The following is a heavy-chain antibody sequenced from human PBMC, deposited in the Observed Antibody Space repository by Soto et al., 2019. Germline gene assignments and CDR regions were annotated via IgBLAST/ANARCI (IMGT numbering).Heavy chain of an antibody. V-gene: IGHV4-61*01. J-gene: IGHJ4*02. CDR2: IYYSGTT. CDR3: ARSQRGRTAFTFDY. CDR1: GYSVSNDNYC. Sequence: SETLSLTCAVSGYSVSNDNYCWSWIRQPPGKGLEWIGYIYYSGTTNYNSYLKSRLSLSVDMSKNQFSLKLASVTAADTAVYFCARSQRGRTAFTFDYWGQGALVTVSS. D-gene: IGHD3-16*01.